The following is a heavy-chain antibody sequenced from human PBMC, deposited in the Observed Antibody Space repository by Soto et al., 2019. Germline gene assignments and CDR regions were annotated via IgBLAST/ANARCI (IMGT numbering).Heavy chain of an antibody. D-gene: IGHD3-22*01. CDR1: GYTFTDYY. J-gene: IGHJ4*02. CDR3: ATGEPKYYYDDSPYYPLEY. V-gene: IGHV1-2*02. Sequence: QVQLVQSGAEVKRPGASVKVSCKASGYTFTDYYFHWVRQAPGQGFEWMGWINPNSGVTKYAQNFQGRVTMTRDTSISTAYMELSRLRSDDTAVFYCATGEPKYYYDDSPYYPLEYWGQGTQVSVSS. CDR2: INPNSGVT.